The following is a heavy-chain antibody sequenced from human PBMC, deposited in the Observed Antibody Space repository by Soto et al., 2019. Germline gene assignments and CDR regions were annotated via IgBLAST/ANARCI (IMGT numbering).Heavy chain of an antibody. CDR2: IYSGGST. CDR1: GFTVYSNY. Sequence: EVQLVESGGGLIQPGGSLRLSCAASGFTVYSNYMSWVRQAPGKGLEWVSVIYSGGSTYYADSVKGRFTISRDNSKNTLYLLMSSLSAEETAVYYCARDDADYVVGYFGSWGQGTLVTVSS. J-gene: IGHJ4*02. D-gene: IGHD4-17*01. V-gene: IGHV3-53*01. CDR3: ARDDADYVVGYFGS.